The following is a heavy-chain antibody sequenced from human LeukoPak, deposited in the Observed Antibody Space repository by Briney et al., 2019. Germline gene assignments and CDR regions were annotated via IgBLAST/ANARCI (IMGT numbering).Heavy chain of an antibody. V-gene: IGHV4-34*01. Sequence: PSETLSLTCAVYGVSFSGYYWSWIRQPPGKGLEWIGEINHSGSTNYNPSLKSRVTISVDTCKNQFSLKLSSVTAADTAVYYCARDSSGWQRLYYFDYWGQGTLVTVSS. CDR3: ARDSSGWQRLYYFDY. D-gene: IGHD6-19*01. CDR1: GVSFSGYY. CDR2: INHSGST. J-gene: IGHJ4*02.